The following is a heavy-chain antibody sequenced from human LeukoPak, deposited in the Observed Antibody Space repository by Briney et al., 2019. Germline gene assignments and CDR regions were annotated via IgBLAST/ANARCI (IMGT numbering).Heavy chain of an antibody. Sequence: ASETLSLTCAVYGGSFSGYYWSWIRQPPGKGLEWIGEINHSGSTNYNPSLKSRVTISVDTSKNQFSLKLSSVTAADTAVYYCARLYGSGSYYYYYMDVWGKGTTVTVSS. CDR2: INHSGST. CDR1: GGSFSGYY. V-gene: IGHV4-34*01. CDR3: ARLYGSGSYYYYYMDV. D-gene: IGHD3-10*01. J-gene: IGHJ6*03.